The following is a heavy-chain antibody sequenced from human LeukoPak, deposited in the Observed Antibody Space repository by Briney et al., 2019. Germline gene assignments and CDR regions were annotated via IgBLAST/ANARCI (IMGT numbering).Heavy chain of an antibody. V-gene: IGHV3-23*01. J-gene: IGHJ4*02. Sequence: GGSLRLSCAASGFTFSSYGMSLVRQAPGKGLEWVSAISGSGGSTFYADSVKGRFTISRDNSKNTLYLQMNSLRAEDTAVYYCAKYYYDSSPAGFDYWGQGTLVTVSS. D-gene: IGHD3-22*01. CDR2: ISGSGGST. CDR3: AKYYYDSSPAGFDY. CDR1: GFTFSSYG.